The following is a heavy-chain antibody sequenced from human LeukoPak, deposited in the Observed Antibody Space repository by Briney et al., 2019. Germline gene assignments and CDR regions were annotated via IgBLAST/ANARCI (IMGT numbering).Heavy chain of an antibody. CDR2: ISSDGSNT. D-gene: IGHD6-19*01. V-gene: IGHV3-74*01. CDR1: GFTFSTYW. J-gene: IGHJ4*02. CDR3: TRVSGAGNSYDY. Sequence: PGGSLRLSCAASGFTFSTYWMHWVRQAPGKGLVWVSRISSDGSNTIYADSVKGRFTISRDNAKNTLYLQMNSLRVDDTAVYYCTRVSGAGNSYDYWGQGTLVTVSS.